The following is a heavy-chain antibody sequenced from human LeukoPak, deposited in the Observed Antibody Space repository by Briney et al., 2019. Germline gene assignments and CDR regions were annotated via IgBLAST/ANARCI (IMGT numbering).Heavy chain of an antibody. CDR3: AKAINHYYDSSGYFQT. CDR2: IRYDGSNK. CDR1: GFTFSSYG. Sequence: PGGSLRLSCAASGFTFSSYGMHWVRQAPGKGLEWVAFIRYDGSNKYYADSVKGRFTISRDNAKNSLYLEMNSLSTEDTAFYYCAKAINHYYDSSGYFQTWGQGALVTVSS. J-gene: IGHJ5*02. D-gene: IGHD3-22*01. V-gene: IGHV3-30*02.